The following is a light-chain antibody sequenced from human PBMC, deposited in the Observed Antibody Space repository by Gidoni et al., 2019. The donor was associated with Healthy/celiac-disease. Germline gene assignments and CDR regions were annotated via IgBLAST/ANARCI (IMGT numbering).Light chain of an antibody. Sequence: QSALTQPASVSGYPGQPITISCTGTSSEVVGYNYVSWYQQHPGKAPKLMIYEVSNRPSGVSNRFSGSKSGNTASLTISGLQAEYEADYYCSSYTSSSPWVFGGGTKLTVL. V-gene: IGLV2-14*01. CDR3: SSYTSSSPWV. CDR1: SSEVVGYNY. CDR2: EVS. J-gene: IGLJ3*02.